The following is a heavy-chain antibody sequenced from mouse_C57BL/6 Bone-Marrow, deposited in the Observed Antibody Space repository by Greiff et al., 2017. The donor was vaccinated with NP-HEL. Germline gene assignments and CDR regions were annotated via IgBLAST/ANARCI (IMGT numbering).Heavy chain of an antibody. D-gene: IGHD1-1*01. CDR1: GCTCPPYT. CDR2: INPNNGGT. Sequence: EVQLQQSGPELVKRGEAGQVSWRGAGCTCPPYTPPLLHPLPGPSLSFLGYINPNNGGTSYNQKFKGKATLTVNKSSSTAYMELRSLTSEDSAVYYCARRFYVSYFDYWGQGTTLTVSS. V-gene: IGHV1-22*01. J-gene: IGHJ2*01. CDR3: ARRFYVSYFDY.